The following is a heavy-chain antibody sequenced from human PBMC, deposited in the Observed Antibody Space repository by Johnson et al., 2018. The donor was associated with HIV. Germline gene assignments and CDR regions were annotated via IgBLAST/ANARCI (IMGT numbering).Heavy chain of an antibody. CDR2: TSYDGSNK. J-gene: IGHJ3*02. CDR1: GFAFSNFG. V-gene: IGHV3-30*03. CDR3: ARDLSGAFDI. D-gene: IGHD6-25*01. Sequence: QVQLVESGGGVVQPGRSLRLSCAASGFAFSNFGMHWVRQAPGKGLEWVAVTSYDGSNKYYADSVKGRFTSSRDNSKNTLYLQMNSLRAEDTAVYYCARDLSGAFDIWGQGTMVTVSS.